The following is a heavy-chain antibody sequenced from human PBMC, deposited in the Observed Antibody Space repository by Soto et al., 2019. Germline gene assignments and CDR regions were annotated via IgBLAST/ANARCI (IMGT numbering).Heavy chain of an antibody. CDR3: ARGRKQRWSHYQFDY. V-gene: IGHV1-2*02. D-gene: IGHD5-18*01. J-gene: IGHJ4*02. CDR2: INTNTGEI. Sequence: ASVKVSCKASGYTFTGNYMNWMRQAPGQGLEWMGWINTNTGEIKYAQKYQARVTMTRDTSISTAYMALSRLTFDDTAVYFCARGRKQRWSHYQFDYWGQGTLVTVSS. CDR1: GYTFTGNY.